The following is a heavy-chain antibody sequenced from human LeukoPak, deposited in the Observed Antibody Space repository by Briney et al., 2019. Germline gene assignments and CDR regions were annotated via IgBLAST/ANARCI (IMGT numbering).Heavy chain of an antibody. CDR1: GGSISGSSYY. D-gene: IGHD6-13*01. Sequence: PSETLSLTCTVSGGSISGSSYYWGWIRQPPGKGLEWIGSIYYSGSTYYNPSLKSRVTISVDTSKNQFSLKLSSVTAADTAVYYCARYGYSSSWYMRDYYYYMDVWGKGTTVTVSS. CDR3: ARYGYSSSWYMRDYYYYMDV. J-gene: IGHJ6*03. CDR2: IYYSGST. V-gene: IGHV4-39*01.